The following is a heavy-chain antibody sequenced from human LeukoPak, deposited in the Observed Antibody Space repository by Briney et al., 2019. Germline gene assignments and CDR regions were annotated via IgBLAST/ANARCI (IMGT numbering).Heavy chain of an antibody. J-gene: IGHJ1*01. D-gene: IGHD5-18*01. CDR1: GFTFSSYA. Sequence: PGGSLRLSCAASGFTFSSYAMHWVRQAPGEGLEWVSVISGSGGSTYYADSVKGRFTISRDNSKNTLYLQLNSLRAGDTAVYYCARLSGYSYDCWGQGTLVTVSS. CDR2: ISGSGGST. V-gene: IGHV3-23*01. CDR3: ARLSGYSYDC.